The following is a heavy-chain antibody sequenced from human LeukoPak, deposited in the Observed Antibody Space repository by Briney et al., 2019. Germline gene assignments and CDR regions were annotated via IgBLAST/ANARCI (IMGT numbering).Heavy chain of an antibody. V-gene: IGHV3-30*02. Sequence: GGSLRLSCAASGFTFSSYGMHWVRQAPGKGLEWVAFIRYDGSNKYYADSVKGRFTISRDNSKNTLYLQMNSLRAEDTAVYYCAKDRYTSPFVDTTLIDAFDFWGQGTMVTVSS. J-gene: IGHJ3*01. D-gene: IGHD1-1*01. CDR3: AKDRYTSPFVDTTLIDAFDF. CDR2: IRYDGSNK. CDR1: GFTFSSYG.